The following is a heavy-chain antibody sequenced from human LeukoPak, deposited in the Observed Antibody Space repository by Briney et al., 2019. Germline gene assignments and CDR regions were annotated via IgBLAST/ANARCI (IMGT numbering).Heavy chain of an antibody. J-gene: IGHJ4*02. CDR1: GYTLTELS. Sequence: ASVKLSCKVSGYTLTELSMHWVRQAPGKGLEWMGGFDTEDGETIYAQKVQGRVTMTNDTSTYTAYLELHILSSEDKAAYYCAAVYYDSSGYYSPIDYWGQGTLVTVSS. CDR3: AAVYYDSSGYYSPIDY. V-gene: IGHV1-24*01. D-gene: IGHD3-22*01. CDR2: FDTEDGET.